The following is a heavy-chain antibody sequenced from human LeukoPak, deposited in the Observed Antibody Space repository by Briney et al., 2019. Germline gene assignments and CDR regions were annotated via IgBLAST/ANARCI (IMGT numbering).Heavy chain of an antibody. Sequence: PGGSLRLSCAASGFTFSSYGMHWVRQAPGKGLEWVAFIRYDGSNKYYADSVKGRFTISRDNSKNTLYLQMNSLRAEDTAVYYCAKDSVAGNDYYYHYMDVWGKGTTVTVSS. V-gene: IGHV3-30*02. D-gene: IGHD6-19*01. CDR1: GFTFSSYG. CDR2: IRYDGSNK. CDR3: AKDSVAGNDYYYHYMDV. J-gene: IGHJ6*03.